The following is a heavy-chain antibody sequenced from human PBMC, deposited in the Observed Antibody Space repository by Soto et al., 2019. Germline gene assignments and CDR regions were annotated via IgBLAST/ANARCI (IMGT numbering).Heavy chain of an antibody. CDR1: GFTFSDYD. J-gene: IGHJ4*02. V-gene: IGHV3-11*01. CDR2: ISRSGTTI. CDR3: AREGSTALTRRSSFDF. D-gene: IGHD2-21*02. Sequence: QVQLVESGGGLVKPGGSLRLSCAASGFTFSDYDMSWIRQAPGKGLEWVALISRSGTTISYADSAKGRFTISRDNLKNSLYLQMSSLRAEDTAVYYCAREGSTALTRRSSFDFWGQGTLVTVSS.